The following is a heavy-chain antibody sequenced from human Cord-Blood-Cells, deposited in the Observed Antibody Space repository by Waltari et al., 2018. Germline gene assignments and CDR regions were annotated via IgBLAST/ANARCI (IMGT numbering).Heavy chain of an antibody. D-gene: IGHD1-26*01. CDR2: IYYSGST. Sequence: QLQLQESGPGLVKPSETLSLTRTVSGGSISSSSYYWGWIRQPPGKGLEWIGSIYYSGSTYYNPSLKSRVTISVDTSKNQFSLKLSSVTAADTAVYYCASGMEGRAFDIWGQGTMVTVSS. CDR3: ASGMEGRAFDI. V-gene: IGHV4-39*01. CDR1: GGSISSSSYY. J-gene: IGHJ3*02.